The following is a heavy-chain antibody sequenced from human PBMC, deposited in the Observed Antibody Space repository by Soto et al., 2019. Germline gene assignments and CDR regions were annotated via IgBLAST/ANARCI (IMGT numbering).Heavy chain of an antibody. V-gene: IGHV3-30*18. J-gene: IGHJ4*02. D-gene: IGHD2-15*01. CDR1: GFTFSSYG. CDR2: IAYDGSNK. Sequence: ESGGGVVQPGRSLRLSYAASGFTFSSYGMHWVRQAPGKGLEWVAVIAYDGSNKYYADSVKGRFTISRDNSKNTLYLQMNSLRAEDTAVYYCAKDQGCSGGSCYPWYFDYWGQGTLVTVSS. CDR3: AKDQGCSGGSCYPWYFDY.